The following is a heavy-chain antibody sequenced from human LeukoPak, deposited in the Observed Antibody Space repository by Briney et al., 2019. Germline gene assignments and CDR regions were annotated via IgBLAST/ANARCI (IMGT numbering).Heavy chain of an antibody. Sequence: GGSLRLSCVASGFTFTHYGFHWVRQAPGKALEWVSFISYDGNTKYGDSVKGRFTISRDNSKNTLYLEMKGLRSDDTAVYYCARDPLDISRWTNAFDIWGQGTMVTVSS. CDR1: GFTFTHYG. J-gene: IGHJ3*02. CDR3: ARDPLDISRWTNAFDI. CDR2: ISYDGNTK. D-gene: IGHD2-2*03. V-gene: IGHV3-30*03.